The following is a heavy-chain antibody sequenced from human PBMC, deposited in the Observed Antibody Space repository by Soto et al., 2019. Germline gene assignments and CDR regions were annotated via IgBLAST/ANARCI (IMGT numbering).Heavy chain of an antibody. V-gene: IGHV3-23*01. J-gene: IGHJ4*02. CDR2: ISGSGGST. Sequence: PGGSLRLSCAASGFTFSSYAMSWVRQAPGKGLEWVSAISGSGGSTYYADSVKGRFTISRDNSKNTLYLQMNSLRAEDTAVYYCARSERTFLEWLFDYFDYWGRGTLVTVSS. CDR1: GFTFSSYA. D-gene: IGHD3-3*02. CDR3: ARSERTFLEWLFDYFDY.